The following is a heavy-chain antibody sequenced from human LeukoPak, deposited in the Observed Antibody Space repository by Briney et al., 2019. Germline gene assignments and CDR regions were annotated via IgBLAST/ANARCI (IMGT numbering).Heavy chain of an antibody. CDR2: ISSSSTYI. Sequence: PGGSLRLSCAASGFSFSNCSMNWVRQAPGKGLEWVSSISSSSTYIYYADSLEGRFTISRVNVRNSLYLQMNSLRAEDTAVYYCAGDYEGNLAFDIWGQGTMVTVSS. V-gene: IGHV3-21*01. CDR1: GFSFSNCS. J-gene: IGHJ3*02. D-gene: IGHD4-23*01. CDR3: AGDYEGNLAFDI.